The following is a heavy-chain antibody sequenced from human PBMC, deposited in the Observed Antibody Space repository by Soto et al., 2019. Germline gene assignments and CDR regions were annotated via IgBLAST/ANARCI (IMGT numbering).Heavy chain of an antibody. CDR3: AKKHYDFWSGYYAHFGYYYYYGMDV. CDR1: GFTFSSYA. CDR2: ISGSGGST. V-gene: IGHV3-23*01. Sequence: EVQLLESGGGLVQPGGSLRLSCAASGFTFSSYAMSWVRQAPGKGLEWVSAISGSGGSTYYADSVKGRFTISRDNSKNTLYLQMNSLRAEDTAVYYCAKKHYDFWSGYYAHFGYYYYYGMDVWGQGTTVTVSS. D-gene: IGHD3-3*01. J-gene: IGHJ6*02.